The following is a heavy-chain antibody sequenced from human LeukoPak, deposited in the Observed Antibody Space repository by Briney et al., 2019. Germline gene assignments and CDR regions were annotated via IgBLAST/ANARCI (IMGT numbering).Heavy chain of an antibody. Sequence: GESLKISCKGSGYSFTSYWIGWVRQMPGKGLEWMGIIYPGDSDTRYSPSFQGQVTISADKSISTAYLQWSSLKASDTAMYYCARTTGIVGATGGVDYWGQGTLVTVSS. J-gene: IGHJ4*02. V-gene: IGHV5-51*01. CDR3: ARTTGIVGATGGVDY. CDR1: GYSFTSYW. D-gene: IGHD1-26*01. CDR2: IYPGDSDT.